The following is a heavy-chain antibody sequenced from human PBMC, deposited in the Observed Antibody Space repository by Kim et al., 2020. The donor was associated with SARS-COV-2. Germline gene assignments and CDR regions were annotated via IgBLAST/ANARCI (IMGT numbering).Heavy chain of an antibody. V-gene: IGHV4-59*01. CDR1: GASISTFY. J-gene: IGHJ5*02. Sequence: SETLSLTCTVFGASISTFYWSGIRQSPAKGLEWVGSIKYDGATSYNPYLKSRVTIIAAPPNSQFVLKEEGVTGEEKAGYYCAGVGYYGSGQSYVWFDHW. D-gene: IGHD3-10*01. CDR3: AGVGYYGSGQSYVWFDH. CDR2: IKYDGAT.